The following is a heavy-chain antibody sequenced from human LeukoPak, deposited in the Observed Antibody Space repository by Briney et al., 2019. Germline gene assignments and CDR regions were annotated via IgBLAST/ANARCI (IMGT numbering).Heavy chain of an antibody. CDR2: ISSSSSYI. D-gene: IGHD5-18*01. V-gene: IGHV3-21*01. CDR1: GFTFSSYS. CDR3: ASKNGYGGPFDY. Sequence: PGGSLRLSCAASGFTFSSYSMNWVRQAPGKGLEWVSSISSSSSYIYYADSVKGRFTISRDNAKNSLYLQMNSLRAEDTAVYYCASKNGYGGPFDYWGQGTLVTVSS. J-gene: IGHJ4*02.